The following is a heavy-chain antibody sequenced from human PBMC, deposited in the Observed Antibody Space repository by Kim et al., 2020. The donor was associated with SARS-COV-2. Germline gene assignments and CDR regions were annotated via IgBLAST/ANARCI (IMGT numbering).Heavy chain of an antibody. CDR3: ARVRYSSGWYGQSSDYYYYSGMDV. CDR2: IYYSGST. D-gene: IGHD6-19*01. Sequence: SETLSLTCTVSGGSISSYYWSWIRQPPGKGLEWIGYIYYSGSTNYNPSLKSRVTISVDTSKNQFSLKLSSVTAAATAVYYCARVRYSSGWYGQSSDYYYYSGMDVWGQGTTVTVSS. J-gene: IGHJ6*02. CDR1: GGSISSYY. V-gene: IGHV4-59*13.